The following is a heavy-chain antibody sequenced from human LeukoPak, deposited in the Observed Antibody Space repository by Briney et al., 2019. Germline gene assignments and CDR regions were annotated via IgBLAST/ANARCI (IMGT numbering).Heavy chain of an antibody. CDR3: ARTTEGYCSSASCFGFSYSYYMDV. D-gene: IGHD2-2*01. Sequence: PSETLSLTCTVSGGSISSYYWSWIRQPPGKGLEWIGYIYYSGSTDYNPSLKSRVTISVDTSKNQFSLKLSSVIAADTAVYYCARTTEGYCSSASCFGFSYSYYMDVWGKGTTVTISS. CDR2: IYYSGST. J-gene: IGHJ6*03. CDR1: GGSISSYY. V-gene: IGHV4-59*01.